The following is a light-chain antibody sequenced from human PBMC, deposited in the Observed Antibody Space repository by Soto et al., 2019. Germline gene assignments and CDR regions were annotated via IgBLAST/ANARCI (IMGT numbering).Light chain of an antibody. J-gene: IGKJ2*01. Sequence: EIVMTQSPATLSVSPEETATLSCRASQSVSSNLAWYQQKPGQAPRLLIYVASTRATGIPARFTGSGSGTEFTLTISSLQSEDFAVYYCQQYVNWPRTFGQGTKLEIK. CDR3: QQYVNWPRT. CDR2: VAS. CDR1: QSVSSN. V-gene: IGKV3-15*01.